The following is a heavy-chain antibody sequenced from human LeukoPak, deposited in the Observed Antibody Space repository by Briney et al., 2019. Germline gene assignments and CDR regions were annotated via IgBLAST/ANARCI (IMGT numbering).Heavy chain of an antibody. CDR1: DGSISSSSYY. CDR2: IYYSGTT. J-gene: IGHJ6*03. Sequence: SETLSLTCTVSDGSISSSSYYWVWIRQSPGKELEWIGNIYYSGTTYYNPSLKSRVTISLDTSKNQFSLRMTSVTAADTAVYYCARVYGDYEAYYYYMDVWGKGTTVTVSS. CDR3: ARVYGDYEAYYYYMDV. D-gene: IGHD4-17*01. V-gene: IGHV4-39*07.